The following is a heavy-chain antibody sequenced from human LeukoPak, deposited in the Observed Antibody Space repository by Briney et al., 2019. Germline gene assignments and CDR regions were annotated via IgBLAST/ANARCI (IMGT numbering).Heavy chain of an antibody. CDR3: ARVLLTRGRLIRFLEWPRGGALDY. D-gene: IGHD3-3*01. CDR2: IRSDGSDK. Sequence: GGSLRLSCAASGFTFSNYAMSWVRQAPGKGLEWVAFIRSDGSDKYYADSVKGRFTISRDNSKNTLYLQMNSLRAEDTAVYYCARVLLTRGRLIRFLEWPRGGALDYWGQGTLVTVSS. CDR1: GFTFSNYA. J-gene: IGHJ4*02. V-gene: IGHV3-30*02.